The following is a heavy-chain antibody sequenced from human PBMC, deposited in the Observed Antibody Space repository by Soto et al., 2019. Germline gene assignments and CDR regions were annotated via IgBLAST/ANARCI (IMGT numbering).Heavy chain of an antibody. Sequence: ASVKVSCKASRYTFFGHFIYWVRQAPGQGLECMGWINPNSGATNYAQKFQGRVTMTRDTSSDTAYMELSKLTSDDTAVYYCASIVEPDGVFYYYGMEAWGQGTTVTV. D-gene: IGHD1-26*01. J-gene: IGHJ6*02. CDR2: INPNSGAT. V-gene: IGHV1-2*02. CDR1: RYTFFGHF. CDR3: ASIVEPDGVFYYYGMEA.